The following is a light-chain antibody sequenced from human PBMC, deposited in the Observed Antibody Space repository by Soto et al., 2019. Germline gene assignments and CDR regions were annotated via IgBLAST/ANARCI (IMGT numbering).Light chain of an antibody. CDR3: QQYSSYSCT. CDR1: QSISSW. Sequence: DIQMTQSPSTLSASVGDRVTITCRASQSISSWLAWYQQKPGKAPKLLIYKASSLESGVPSRFSGSGSGTEFTLTISSLQPDDFATYYCQQYSSYSCTFGQGTKVEIK. J-gene: IGKJ1*01. CDR2: KAS. V-gene: IGKV1-5*03.